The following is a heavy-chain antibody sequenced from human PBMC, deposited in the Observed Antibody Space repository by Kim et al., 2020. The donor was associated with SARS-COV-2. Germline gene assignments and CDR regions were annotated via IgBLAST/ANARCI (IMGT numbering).Heavy chain of an antibody. CDR3: ARHGYYGSGSYYTFDY. J-gene: IGHJ4*02. D-gene: IGHD3-10*01. Sequence: SHKRRVTVSVDTSKNQFSLTLSSVTAADTAVYYCARHGYYGSGSYYTFDYWGQGTLVTVSS. V-gene: IGHV4-39*01.